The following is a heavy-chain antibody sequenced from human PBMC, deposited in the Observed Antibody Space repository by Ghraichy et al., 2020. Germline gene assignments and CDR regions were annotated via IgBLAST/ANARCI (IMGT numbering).Heavy chain of an antibody. CDR1: GGTFSSYA. CDR3: ARDPHQYYYGSGSYLGY. Sequence: SVKVSCKASGGTFSSYAISWVRQAPGQGLEWMGGIIPIFGTANYAQKFQGRVTITADESTSTAYMELSSLRSEDTAVYYCARDPHQYYYGSGSYLGYWGQGTLVTVSS. J-gene: IGHJ4*02. D-gene: IGHD3-10*01. V-gene: IGHV1-69*13. CDR2: IIPIFGTA.